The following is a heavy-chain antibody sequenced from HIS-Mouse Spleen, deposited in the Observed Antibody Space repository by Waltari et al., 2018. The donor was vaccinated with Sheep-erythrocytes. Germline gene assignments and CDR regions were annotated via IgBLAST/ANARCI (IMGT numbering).Heavy chain of an antibody. J-gene: IGHJ4*02. V-gene: IGHV4-39*01. Sequence: QLQLQESGPGLVKPSETLSLPCTVPGGSISSSSYYWGWICQPPGKGLGWTGSIYYSGSTYYNPSLQSRVTISVDTSKNQFSLKLSSVTAADTAVYYCARLYYYDSSGYYFDYWGQGTLVTVSS. CDR1: GGSISSSSYY. CDR2: IYYSGST. CDR3: ARLYYYDSSGYYFDY. D-gene: IGHD3-22*01.